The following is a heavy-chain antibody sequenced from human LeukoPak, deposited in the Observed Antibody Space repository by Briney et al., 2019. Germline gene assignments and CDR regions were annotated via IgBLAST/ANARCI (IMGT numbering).Heavy chain of an antibody. V-gene: IGHV1-2*02. CDR1: GYTFTGYY. J-gene: IGHJ4*02. CDR3: ARVVRITMVRGVITPTYYFDY. Sequence: ASVKVSCKASGYTFTGYYMHWVRQAPGQGLEWMGWINPNSGGTNYAQKFQGRVTMTRDTSISTAYMELSRLRSDDTAAYYCARVVRITMVRGVITPTYYFDYWGQGTLVTVSS. D-gene: IGHD3-10*01. CDR2: INPNSGGT.